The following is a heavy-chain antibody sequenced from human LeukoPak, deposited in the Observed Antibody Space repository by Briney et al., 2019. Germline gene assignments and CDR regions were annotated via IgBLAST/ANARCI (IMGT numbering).Heavy chain of an antibody. J-gene: IGHJ4*02. V-gene: IGHV4-34*01. CDR2: INHSGST. CDR3: ARHGLGHVAVAGSPFDY. Sequence: SETLSLTCAVYGGSFSGYYWSWIRQPPRKGLEWIGEINHSGSTNYNPSLKSRVTISVDTSKNQFSLKLSSVTAADTAVYYCARHGLGHVAVAGSPFDYWGQGTLVTVSS. CDR1: GGSFSGYY. D-gene: IGHD6-19*01.